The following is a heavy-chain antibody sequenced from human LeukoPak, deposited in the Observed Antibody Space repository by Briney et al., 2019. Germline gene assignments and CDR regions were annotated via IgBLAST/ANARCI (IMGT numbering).Heavy chain of an antibody. D-gene: IGHD3-3*01. CDR2: ISDSGAGT. Sequence: GGSLRLSCAASGFTFNNYAMSWVRQAPGQGLEWVSSISDSGAGTYFADSVKGRFIISRDNSKNTLYLQMSSLRADDTAVYYCAKRQRITLFGVNTDYFDYWGQGTLVTVSS. CDR1: GFTFNNYA. J-gene: IGHJ4*02. V-gene: IGHV3-23*01. CDR3: AKRQRITLFGVNTDYFDY.